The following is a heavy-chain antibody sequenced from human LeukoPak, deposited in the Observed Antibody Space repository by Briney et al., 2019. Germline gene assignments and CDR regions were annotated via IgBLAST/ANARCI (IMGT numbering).Heavy chain of an antibody. Sequence: PGGTLRLSCAASGFTFSSYGMNWVRQAPGKGLEWVSTISGSGTSTYYADSVKGRFTISRDNSKNTLFLQMDGLRAEDTALYYCAKKLAYCGGDCYSATDAFDIWGQGTMVTVSS. CDR2: ISGSGTST. CDR1: GFTFSSYG. J-gene: IGHJ3*02. D-gene: IGHD2-21*02. V-gene: IGHV3-23*01. CDR3: AKKLAYCGGDCYSATDAFDI.